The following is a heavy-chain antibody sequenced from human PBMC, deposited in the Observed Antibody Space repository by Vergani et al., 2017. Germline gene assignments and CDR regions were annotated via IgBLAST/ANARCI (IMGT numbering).Heavy chain of an antibody. CDR2: IYNSGNG. D-gene: IGHD3-16*01. CDR3: ASGKYYSDSTSHFRGRYFDV. Sequence: QMQLQESGPGLVKASETLSLTCTVSGDLMISRSYYWGWIRQPPGKGLEWIGSIYNSGNGDSSSSLKSRVTISADTSKNQFSLRLTSVTAADTAVYYCASGKYYSDSTSHFRGRYFDVWGRGTLVTVPS. V-gene: IGHV4-39*01. J-gene: IGHJ2*01. CDR1: GDLMISRSYY.